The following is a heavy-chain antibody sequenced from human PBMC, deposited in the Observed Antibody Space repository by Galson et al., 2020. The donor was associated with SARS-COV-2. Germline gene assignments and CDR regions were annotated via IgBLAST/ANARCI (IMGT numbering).Heavy chain of an antibody. CDR3: ATGSPWGRDNWFDP. CDR2: FDPEDGET. D-gene: IGHD7-27*01. V-gene: IGHV1-24*01. Sequence: ASAKVSCKVSGYTLTELSMHWVRQAPGKGLEWMGGFDPEDGETIYAQKFQGRVTMTEDTSTDSAYMELSSLRSEDTAVYYCATGSPWGRDNWFDPWGQGTLVTVSS. CDR1: GYTLTELS. J-gene: IGHJ5*02.